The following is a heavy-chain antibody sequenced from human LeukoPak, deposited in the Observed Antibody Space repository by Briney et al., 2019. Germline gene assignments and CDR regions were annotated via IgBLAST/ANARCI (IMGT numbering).Heavy chain of an antibody. CDR3: ARDGGRGYYDGAD. J-gene: IGHJ4*02. CDR1: GFTFSSYA. D-gene: IGHD3-3*01. Sequence: GGSLRLSCAASGFTFSSYAMSWVRQAPGKGLEWVSAISGSGGSTYYADSVKGRFTISRDNSKNTLYVQMNSLRAEDTAVYYCARDGGRGYYDGADWGQGTLFTVSS. CDR2: ISGSGGST. V-gene: IGHV3-23*01.